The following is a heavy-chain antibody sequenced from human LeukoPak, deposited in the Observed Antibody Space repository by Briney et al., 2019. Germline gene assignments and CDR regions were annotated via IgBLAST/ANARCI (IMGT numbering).Heavy chain of an antibody. CDR2: ISYDGSNK. CDR3: ARVYHQAYSSGWYLTGP. J-gene: IGHJ4*02. Sequence: PGRSLRLSCAASGFTFSSYAMHWVRQAPGKGLEWVAVISYDGSNKYYADSVKGRFTISRDNSKKTLYLQMNSPRSDDTAVYYCARVYHQAYSSGWYLTGPWGQGTLVTVSS. CDR1: GFTFSSYA. V-gene: IGHV3-30-3*01. D-gene: IGHD6-19*01.